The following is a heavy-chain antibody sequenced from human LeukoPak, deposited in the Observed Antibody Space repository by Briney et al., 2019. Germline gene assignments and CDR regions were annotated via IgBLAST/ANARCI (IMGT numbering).Heavy chain of an antibody. CDR2: ISGSGVNK. D-gene: IGHD1-26*01. V-gene: IGHV3-23*01. J-gene: IGHJ6*02. Sequence: GGSLRLSCVASGFTFSRYWMTWVRQAPGKGLEWVSLISGSGVNKHYADSVKGRFTISRDNSKNTVSLQMNSLRAEDTAAYYCAKDVRVGGGGMDVWGQGTPVTVSS. CDR1: GFTFSRYW. CDR3: AKDVRVGGGGMDV.